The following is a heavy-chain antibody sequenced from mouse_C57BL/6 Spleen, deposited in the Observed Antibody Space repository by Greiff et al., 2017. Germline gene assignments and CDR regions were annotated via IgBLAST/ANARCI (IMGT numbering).Heavy chain of an antibody. CDR1: GFTFSSYA. CDR3: TSNYGRGECWFAY. V-gene: IGHV5-9-1*02. CDR2: ISSGGDYI. D-gene: IGHD1-1*01. J-gene: IGHJ3*01. Sequence: EVQLQESGEGLVKPGGSLKLSCAASGFTFSSYAMSWVRQTPEKRLEWVAYISSGGDYIYYADTVTGRFTISRDTARNTLYLQMSSLKSEDTALYYCTSNYGRGECWFAYWGQGTLVTVSA.